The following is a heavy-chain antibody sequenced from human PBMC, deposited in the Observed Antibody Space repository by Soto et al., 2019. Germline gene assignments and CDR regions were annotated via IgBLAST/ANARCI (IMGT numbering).Heavy chain of an antibody. D-gene: IGHD3-22*01. CDR3: ARVAPHYYDSRGYYPG. V-gene: IGHV1-69*01. CDR1: GGTFSSYA. Sequence: QVQLVQSGAEVKKPGSSVKVSCKASGGTFSSYAISWVRQAPGQGLEWMGGIIPIFGTANYAQKFQGRVTIPADESTGTAYMELSSLRSEDTAVYYGARVAPHYYDSRGYYPGWGQGTMVNVSS. CDR2: IIPIFGTA. J-gene: IGHJ3*01.